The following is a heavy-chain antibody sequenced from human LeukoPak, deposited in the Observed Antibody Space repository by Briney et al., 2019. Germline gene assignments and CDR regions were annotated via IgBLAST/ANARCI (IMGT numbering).Heavy chain of an antibody. CDR3: ARETYYDILTGYYSDAFDI. V-gene: IGHV4-59*01. CDR1: GGSISSYY. D-gene: IGHD3-9*01. CDR2: VYYTGST. Sequence: SETLSLTCTVSGGSISSYYWSWVRQPPGKGLEWIGFVYYTGSTNYSPSLKSRVTISVDTSKNQFSLKLRSVTAADTAVYYCARETYYDILTGYYSDAFDIWGQGTMVTVSS. J-gene: IGHJ3*02.